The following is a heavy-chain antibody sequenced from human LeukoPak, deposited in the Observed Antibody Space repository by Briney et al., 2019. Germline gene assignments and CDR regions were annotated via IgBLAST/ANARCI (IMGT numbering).Heavy chain of an antibody. CDR1: GGSISSYY. V-gene: IGHV4-59*01. CDR3: ARGVGRTD. Sequence: SETLSLTCTVSGGSISSYYWSWIRQPPGKGLEWIGYIYYSGSTNYNPSLKSRVTISVDTSKNQFSLKLSSVTAADTAVYYCARGVGRTDWGQGTLVTVSS. J-gene: IGHJ4*02. D-gene: IGHD1-14*01. CDR2: IYYSGST.